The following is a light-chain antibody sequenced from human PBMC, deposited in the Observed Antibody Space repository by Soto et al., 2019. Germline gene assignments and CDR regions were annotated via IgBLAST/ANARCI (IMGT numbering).Light chain of an antibody. CDR2: NNH. CDR1: SSNIGSNT. V-gene: IGLV1-44*01. Sequence: QTVVTQPPSASGTPGQRVTISCSGSSSNIGSNTVTWYQQLPGTAPKLLIYNNHNRPSGVPDRFSGSKSGTSGSLAITGLQAEDEADYFCQSYDGTLTGVIFGGGTKVTVL. J-gene: IGLJ2*01. CDR3: QSYDGTLTGVI.